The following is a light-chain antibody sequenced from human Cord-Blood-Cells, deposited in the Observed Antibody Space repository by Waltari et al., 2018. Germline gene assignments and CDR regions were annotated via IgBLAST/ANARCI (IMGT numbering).Light chain of an antibody. CDR2: DAS. J-gene: IGKJ4*01. Sequence: DIQMTQSPSSLSASVGDRVTITCQASQDISKYLNWYKQKPGKAPKPLIYDASNLETGVPSRFSGSGSGTDFTFTISSLQPEDIATYYCQQYDNLPLTFGGGTKVEIK. CDR1: QDISKY. CDR3: QQYDNLPLT. V-gene: IGKV1-33*01.